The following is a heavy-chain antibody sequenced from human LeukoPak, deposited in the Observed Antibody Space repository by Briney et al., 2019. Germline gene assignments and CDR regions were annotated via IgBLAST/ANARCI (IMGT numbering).Heavy chain of an antibody. J-gene: IGHJ3*02. V-gene: IGHV3-23*01. CDR1: GFTFSSYS. D-gene: IGHD3-3*01. Sequence: GGSLRLSCAASGFTFSSYSMNWVRQAPGKGLEWVSAISGSGGNTYYADSVKGRFTISRDNSKNTLYLQMNSLRAEDTAIYFCARGEGTITIFGVVTKTQDAFDIWGQGTMVTVSS. CDR2: ISGSGGNT. CDR3: ARGEGTITIFGVVTKTQDAFDI.